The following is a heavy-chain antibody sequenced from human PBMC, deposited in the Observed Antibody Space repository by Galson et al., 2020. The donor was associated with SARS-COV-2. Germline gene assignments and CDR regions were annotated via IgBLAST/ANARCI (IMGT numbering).Heavy chain of an antibody. CDR3: ARGSGYWTPNDAFDI. D-gene: IGHD3-3*01. CDR1: GFTFSSYA. V-gene: IGHV3-30-3*01. CDR2: ISYDGSNK. J-gene: IGHJ3*02. Sequence: GESLKISCAASGFTFSSYAMHWVRQAPGKGLEWVAVISYDGSNKYYADSVKGRFTISRDNSKNTLYLQMNSLRAEDTAVYYCARGSGYWTPNDAFDIWGQGTMVTVSS.